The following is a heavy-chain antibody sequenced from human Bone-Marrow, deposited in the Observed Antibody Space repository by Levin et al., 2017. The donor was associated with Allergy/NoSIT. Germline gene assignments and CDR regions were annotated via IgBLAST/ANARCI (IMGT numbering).Heavy chain of an antibody. Sequence: GESLKISCAASGFTFTSFWMTWVRQAPGKGLEWVANIKQDGSETYYVDPVKGRFTISRDNAKNSVYLQMNSLSVDDTAVYYCAREEGWGYHYGMDVWGQGTTVTVSS. CDR2: IKQDGSET. CDR3: AREEGWGYHYGMDV. CDR1: GFTFTSFW. V-gene: IGHV3-7*01. D-gene: IGHD3-16*02. J-gene: IGHJ6*02.